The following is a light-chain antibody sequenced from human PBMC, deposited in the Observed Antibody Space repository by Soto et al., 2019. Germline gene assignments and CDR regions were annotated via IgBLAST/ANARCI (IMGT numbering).Light chain of an antibody. CDR1: SSDVGGYNY. V-gene: IGLV2-14*01. J-gene: IGLJ1*01. Sequence: QSALTQPASVSGSPGQSITISCTGSSSDVGGYNYVSWYQQHPGKAPKLLIYEVSNRPSGVSNRFSGSKSGNTASLTISGLQAEDEADYYCCSFTSSNTHVFGTGTQLTVL. CDR2: EVS. CDR3: CSFTSSNTHV.